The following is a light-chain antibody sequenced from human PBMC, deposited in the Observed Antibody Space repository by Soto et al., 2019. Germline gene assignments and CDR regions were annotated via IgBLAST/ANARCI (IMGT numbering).Light chain of an antibody. V-gene: IGLV2-14*01. CDR2: DVG. CDR1: TSDVGGYNY. J-gene: IGLJ2*01. CDR3: SSYTSRSTVV. Sequence: QSVLTQPASVSGSPGQSITIFCSGTTSDVGGYNYVSWYQQHPGKAPKLMIFDVGNRPSGVSNRFSGSKSGNTASLTISGLQAEDEADYYCSSYTSRSTVVFGGGTKLTVL.